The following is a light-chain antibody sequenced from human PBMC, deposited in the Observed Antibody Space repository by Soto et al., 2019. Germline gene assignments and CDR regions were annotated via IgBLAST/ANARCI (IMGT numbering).Light chain of an antibody. V-gene: IGLV1-40*01. Sequence: QSVLTQPPPVSGAPGQRVTISCTGSSSNIGAGYDVNWYQQLPGTAPKLLIYGNSNRPSGVPDRFSGSKSGTSASLAITGLQAEDEADYYCQSYDSSLSGHVVFGGGTKLTVL. CDR3: QSYDSSLSGHVV. J-gene: IGLJ2*01. CDR1: SSNIGAGYD. CDR2: GNS.